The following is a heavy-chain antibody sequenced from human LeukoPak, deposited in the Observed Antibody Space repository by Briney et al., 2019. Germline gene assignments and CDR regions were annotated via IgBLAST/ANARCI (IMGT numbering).Heavy chain of an antibody. CDR1: GGSISSYY. CDR3: ARALRYYYDAFDI. J-gene: IGHJ3*02. CDR2: IYYSGST. Sequence: PSETLSLTCTVSGGSISSYYWSWIRQPPVKGLEWIGYIYYSGSTNYNPSLKSRVTISVDTSKNQFSLKLSSVTAAGTAVYYCARALRYYYDAFDIWGQGTMVTVSS. D-gene: IGHD3-10*01. V-gene: IGHV4-59*01.